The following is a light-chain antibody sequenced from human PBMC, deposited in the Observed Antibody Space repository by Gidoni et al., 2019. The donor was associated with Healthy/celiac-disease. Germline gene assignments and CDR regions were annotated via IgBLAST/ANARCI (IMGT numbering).Light chain of an antibody. CDR1: QSVSSSY. CDR2: GAS. CDR3: QQYGSSTWT. Sequence: EIVLTQSPGTRSLSPGERATLSCRAIQSVSSSYLAWYQQKPGQAPRLLIYGASSRATGIPDRFSGSGSGTDFTLTISRLEPEDFAVYYCQQYGSSTWTFGQGTKVEIK. V-gene: IGKV3-20*01. J-gene: IGKJ1*01.